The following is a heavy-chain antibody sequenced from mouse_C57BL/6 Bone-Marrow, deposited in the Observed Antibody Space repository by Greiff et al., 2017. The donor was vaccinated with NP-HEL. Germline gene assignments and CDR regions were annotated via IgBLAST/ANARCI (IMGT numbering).Heavy chain of an antibody. J-gene: IGHJ2*01. CDR2: IRYSGST. V-gene: IGHV3-1*01. CDR1: GYSITSGYD. CDR3: ARGKGYYGSSSYFDD. Sequence: VQLKQSGPGMVKPSQSLSLTCTVTGYSITSGYDWHWIRHFPGNKLEWMGYIRYSGSTNYTPSLKSRISITHDTSKNHFFLKLTSVTTEDTATYYCARGKGYYGSSSYFDDWGQGTTLTVAS. D-gene: IGHD1-1*01.